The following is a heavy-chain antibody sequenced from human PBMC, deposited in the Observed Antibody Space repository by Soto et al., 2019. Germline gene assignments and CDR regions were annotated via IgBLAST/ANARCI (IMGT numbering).Heavy chain of an antibody. J-gene: IGHJ5*02. D-gene: IGHD2-15*01. V-gene: IGHV4-30-4*01. Sequence: NPSETLSLTCTVSGGSISSGDYYWSWIRQPPGKGLEWIGYIYYSGSTYYNPSLKSRVTISVDTSKNQFSLKLSSATAADTAVYYCARGKYCSGGSCYSAAFSPWFDPWGQGTLVTVSS. CDR3: ARGKYCSGGSCYSAAFSPWFDP. CDR2: IYYSGST. CDR1: GGSISSGDYY.